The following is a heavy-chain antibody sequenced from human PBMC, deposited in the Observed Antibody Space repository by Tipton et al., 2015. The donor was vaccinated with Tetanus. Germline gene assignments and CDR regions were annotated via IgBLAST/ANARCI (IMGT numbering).Heavy chain of an antibody. D-gene: IGHD1-1*01. CDR1: GFTFSSYA. CDR2: ISGSGGST. CDR3: ARERVYNSALCYYYYGMDV. Sequence: SLRLSCAASGFTFSSYAMSWVRQAPGKGLEWVSAISGSGGSTYYADSVKGRFTISRDNSKNTLYLQMNSLRAEDTAVYYCARERVYNSALCYYYYGMDVWGQGTSVTVSS. V-gene: IGHV3-23*01. J-gene: IGHJ6*02.